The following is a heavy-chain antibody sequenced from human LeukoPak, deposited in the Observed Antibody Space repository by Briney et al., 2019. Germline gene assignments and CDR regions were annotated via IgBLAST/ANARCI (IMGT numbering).Heavy chain of an antibody. CDR2: IYHTGKT. D-gene: IGHD3/OR15-3a*01. Sequence: PSETLSLTCSVSGYSISSGYYWGWIRQPPGKGLEWIGSIYHTGKTYYTPSLKTRLTMSLDTSKNQFSLKLSFVTAADTAVYYCARDRSDVDFAIGYWGQGTLVTVSS. CDR3: ARDRSDVDFAIGY. J-gene: IGHJ4*02. V-gene: IGHV4-38-2*02. CDR1: GYSISSGYY.